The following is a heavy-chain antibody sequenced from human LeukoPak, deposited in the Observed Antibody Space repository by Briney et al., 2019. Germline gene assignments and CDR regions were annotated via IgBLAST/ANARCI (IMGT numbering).Heavy chain of an antibody. CDR1: GFIFDDYA. J-gene: IGHJ4*02. D-gene: IGHD3-16*01. V-gene: IGHV3-9*01. CDR3: AKFQNYDIKVVGTDY. Sequence: PGGSLRLSCTASGFIFDDYAMHWVRQAPGKGLEWVSGISWNGGNTDYAASVKGRFTVSRDNAKNSLYLQMSSLRPEDAALYYCAKFQNYDIKVVGTDYWGQGTLVTVSS. CDR2: ISWNGGNT.